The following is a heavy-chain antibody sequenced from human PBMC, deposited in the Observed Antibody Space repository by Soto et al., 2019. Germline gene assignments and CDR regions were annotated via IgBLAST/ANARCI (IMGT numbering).Heavy chain of an antibody. Sequence: EVQLVQSGAGVKKPGESLRISCEGSGYSFTSYWISWVRQMPGKGLEWMGRIDPSDSYTNYSPSFQGHVTISADKSISTAYLQWSSLKASDTAMYYCARGLVGASTAFDSWGQGTLVTVSS. V-gene: IGHV5-10-1*01. CDR3: ARGLVGASTAFDS. CDR2: IDPSDSYT. CDR1: GYSFTSYW. J-gene: IGHJ4*02. D-gene: IGHD1-26*01.